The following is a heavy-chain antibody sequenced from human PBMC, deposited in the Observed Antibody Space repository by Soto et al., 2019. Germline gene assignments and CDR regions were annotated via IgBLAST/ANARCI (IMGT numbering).Heavy chain of an antibody. CDR2: IYTSGST. CDR3: ARGDIVVVHGWFDP. Sequence: PSETLSLTCTVSGGSISSYYWSWIRQPAGKGLEWIGRIYTSGSTNYNPSLKSRVTMSVDTSENQFSLKLSSVTAADTAVYYCARGDIVVVHGWFDPWGQGTLVTVSS. J-gene: IGHJ5*02. D-gene: IGHD2-2*01. V-gene: IGHV4-4*07. CDR1: GGSISSYY.